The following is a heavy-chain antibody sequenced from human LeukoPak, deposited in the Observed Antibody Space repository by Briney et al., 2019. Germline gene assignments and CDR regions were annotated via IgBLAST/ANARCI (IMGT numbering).Heavy chain of an antibody. D-gene: IGHD6-19*01. J-gene: IGHJ6*02. V-gene: IGHV4-39*01. CDR1: GGSVASTGRY. CDR3: GRHVSNGWDYHYGLDV. Sequence: SKTLSLTYTVSGGSVASTGRYWGWIRQPPGKGLEWIGSAYYTGDIYSPPSLKSRLTISVDTSKNQFALTLRSVTAADTAVYYCGRHVSNGWDYHYGLDVWGQGTTVTVSS. CDR2: AYYTGDI.